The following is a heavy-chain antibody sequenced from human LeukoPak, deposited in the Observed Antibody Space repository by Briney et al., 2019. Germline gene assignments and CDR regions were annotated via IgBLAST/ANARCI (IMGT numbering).Heavy chain of an antibody. J-gene: IGHJ4*02. Sequence: ESLKISCKGSGYSFTTYWIGWVRQMPGKGLEWMGIIYPRDSDTRYSPSFQGQVTISADKSISTAYLQWSSLKASDTAMYYCARPGSRRYFDWLLSTYWGQGTLVTVSS. CDR3: ARPGSRRYFDWLLSTY. CDR1: GYSFTTYW. CDR2: IYPRDSDT. V-gene: IGHV5-51*01. D-gene: IGHD3-9*01.